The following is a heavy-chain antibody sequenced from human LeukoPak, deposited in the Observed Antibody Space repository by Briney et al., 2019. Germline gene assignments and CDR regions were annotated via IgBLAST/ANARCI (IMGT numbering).Heavy chain of an antibody. CDR1: GFTFSNYW. CDR3: ARDSWELRGP. D-gene: IGHD1-26*01. CDR2: IKQDGSEK. J-gene: IGHJ4*02. Sequence: GGSLRLSCAASGFTFSNYWMSWVRQAPGKGLEWVANIKQDGSEKYYVDSVKGRFTISRDNAKNSLYLQMNSLRAEGTAVYYCARDSWELRGPWGQGTLVTVSS. V-gene: IGHV3-7*01.